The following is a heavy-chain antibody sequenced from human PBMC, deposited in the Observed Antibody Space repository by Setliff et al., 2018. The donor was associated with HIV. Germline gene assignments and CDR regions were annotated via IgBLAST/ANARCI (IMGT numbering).Heavy chain of an antibody. J-gene: IGHJ3*02. D-gene: IGHD4-17*01. V-gene: IGHV4-39*07. CDR2: IYYSGST. CDR1: GGSISSSPYY. CDR3: AREQTTETTMGFAFDI. Sequence: SETLSLTCTVSGGSISSSPYYWGWIRQPPGKGQAWIGSIYYSGSTFYNPSLKSRVPISVDTSKNQFSLRLNSVTAADTAVYYCAREQTTETTMGFAFDIWGQGTVVTV.